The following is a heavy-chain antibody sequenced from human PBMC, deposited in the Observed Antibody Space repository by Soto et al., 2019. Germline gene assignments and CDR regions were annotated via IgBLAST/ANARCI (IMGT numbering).Heavy chain of an antibody. D-gene: IGHD2-21*01. CDR3: TRGHIVVVIATIDY. Sequence: GGSLRLSCAASGFTFGDYAMSWFRQAPGKGLEWVGFIRSKAYGGTTEYAASVKGRFTISRDDSKSIAYLQMNSLKTEDTAVYYCTRGHIVVVIATIDYWGQGTLVTVSS. V-gene: IGHV3-49*03. J-gene: IGHJ4*02. CDR2: IRSKAYGGTT. CDR1: GFTFGDYA.